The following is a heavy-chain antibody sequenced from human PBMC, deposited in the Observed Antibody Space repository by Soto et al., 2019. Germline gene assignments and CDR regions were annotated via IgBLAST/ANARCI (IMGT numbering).Heavy chain of an antibody. V-gene: IGHV4-31*03. CDR1: GGSISSGGYY. J-gene: IGHJ4*02. CDR3: ASGHDYGDYEGNFDY. CDR2: IYYSGST. Sequence: LSLTCTVSGGSISSGGYYWSWIRQHPGKGLEWIGYIYYSGSTYYNPSLKSRVTISVDTSKNQFSLKLSSVTAADTAVYYCASGHDYGDYEGNFDYWGQGTLVTVSS. D-gene: IGHD4-17*01.